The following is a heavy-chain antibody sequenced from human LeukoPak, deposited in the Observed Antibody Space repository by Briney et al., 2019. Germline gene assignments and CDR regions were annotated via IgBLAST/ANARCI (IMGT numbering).Heavy chain of an antibody. CDR1: GFSLSTSGMC. CDR3: VRTNSGWYFDY. Sequence: SGPALVKVTQTLTLTFTFSGFSLSTSGMCVSWIRQPPGKALEWLARIDWDDDEHYSPSLKTRLTISKDTSKNQVVLTMTNMDPVDTATYYCVRTNSGWYFDYWGQGTLVTVSS. V-gene: IGHV2-70*11. J-gene: IGHJ4*02. CDR2: IDWDDDE. D-gene: IGHD6-25*01.